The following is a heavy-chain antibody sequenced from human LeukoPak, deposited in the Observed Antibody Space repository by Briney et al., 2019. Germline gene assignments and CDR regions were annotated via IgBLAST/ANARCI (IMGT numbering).Heavy chain of an antibody. CDR1: GGSISSYY. Sequence: SETLSLTCTVSGGSISSYYWSWIRQPPGKGLEWIGYIYYSGSTNYNPSLKSRVTISVDTSKNQFSLKLSSVTAVDTAVYYCARDVSSGNDAFDIWGQGTMVTVSS. V-gene: IGHV4-59*01. J-gene: IGHJ3*02. D-gene: IGHD6-19*01. CDR3: ARDVSSGNDAFDI. CDR2: IYYSGST.